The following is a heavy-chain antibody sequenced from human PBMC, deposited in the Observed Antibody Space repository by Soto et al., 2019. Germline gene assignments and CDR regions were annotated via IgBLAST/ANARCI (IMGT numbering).Heavy chain of an antibody. CDR3: VHHGGDPDYHDF. Sequence: PSETLSLTCTVSGGSVTSDEDYWTWIRQSPGKGLEWIGYISNSGSTGYNPSLKTRLSMSVDKSKNQFSLRLSSVTAADTAVYYCVHHGGDPDYHDFRGQGILVTVS. D-gene: IGHD4-17*01. CDR2: ISNSGST. V-gene: IGHV4-30-4*01. CDR1: GGSVTSDEDY. J-gene: IGHJ4*01.